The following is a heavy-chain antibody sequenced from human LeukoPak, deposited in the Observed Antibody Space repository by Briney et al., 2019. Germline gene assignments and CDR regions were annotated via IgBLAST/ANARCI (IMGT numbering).Heavy chain of an antibody. Sequence: GGSLRLSCSTSGLTFGDYAMSWVRQAPGKGLEWVALISYDGSDKYYVDSVKGRFTISRDKSKNTLYLQMNSLRAEDTAVYYCARGRSLIVAAVTGYLDYWGQGTLVTVSS. CDR1: GLTFGDYA. J-gene: IGHJ4*02. V-gene: IGHV3-30*04. CDR2: ISYDGSDK. D-gene: IGHD6-13*01. CDR3: ARGRSLIVAAVTGYLDY.